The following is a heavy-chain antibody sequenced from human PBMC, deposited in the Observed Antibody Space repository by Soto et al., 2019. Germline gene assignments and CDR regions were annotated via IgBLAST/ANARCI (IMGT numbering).Heavy chain of an antibody. D-gene: IGHD3-10*01. J-gene: IGHJ6*03. CDR1: GGSFSGYY. Sequence: PSETLSLTCAVYGGSFSGYYWSWIRQPPGKGLEWIGEINHSGSTNYNPSLKSRVTISVDTSKNQFSLKLSSVTAADTAVYYCARYGSGSYYPPYYYYMDVWGKGTTVTVSS. CDR3: ARYGSGSYYPPYYYYMDV. V-gene: IGHV4-34*01. CDR2: INHSGST.